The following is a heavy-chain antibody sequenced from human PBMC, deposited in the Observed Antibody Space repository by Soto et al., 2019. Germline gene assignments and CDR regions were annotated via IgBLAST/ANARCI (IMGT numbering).Heavy chain of an antibody. D-gene: IGHD2-15*01. CDR1: GFTFSDYY. V-gene: IGHV3-11*01. J-gene: IGHJ2*01. CDR3: ARDEGYCSGGSCYSSTWYFDL. Sequence: GGSLRLSCAASGFTFSDYYMSWIRQAPGKGLEWVSYISSSGSTIYYADSVKGRFTISRDNAKNSLYLQMNSLRAEDTAVYYCARDEGYCSGGSCYSSTWYFDLWGRGTLVTVSS. CDR2: ISSSGSTI.